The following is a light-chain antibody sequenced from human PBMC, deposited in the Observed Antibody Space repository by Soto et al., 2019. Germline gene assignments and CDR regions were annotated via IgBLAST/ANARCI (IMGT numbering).Light chain of an antibody. CDR3: SSFSSITREV. V-gene: IGLV2-14*01. J-gene: IGLJ2*01. CDR1: SSDVGGNSY. Sequence: QSALTQPASVSGSPGQSITISCTGTSSDVGGNSYVSWYQQHPGKTPKLMIYEVSNRPSGVSHRFSGSKSGNTASLTISGLQTEDEADYYCSSFSSITREVFGGGTKLTVL. CDR2: EVS.